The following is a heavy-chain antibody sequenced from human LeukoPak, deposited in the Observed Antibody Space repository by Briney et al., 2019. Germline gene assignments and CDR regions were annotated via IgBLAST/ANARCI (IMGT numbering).Heavy chain of an antibody. V-gene: IGHV1-69*13. D-gene: IGHD4-11*01. J-gene: IGHJ4*02. CDR3: ARGRTTVTSVFDY. CDR1: GGTFSSYA. Sequence: SVKVSCKASGGTFSSYAISWVRQAPGQGLEWMGGIIPIFGTANYAQKFQGRVTITADESTSTAYMELSSLRSEGTALYYCARGRTTVTSVFDYWGQGTLVTVSS. CDR2: IIPIFGTA.